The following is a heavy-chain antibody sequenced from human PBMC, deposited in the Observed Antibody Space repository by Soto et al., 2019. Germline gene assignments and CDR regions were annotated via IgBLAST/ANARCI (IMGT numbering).Heavy chain of an antibody. CDR2: IYYSGNT. CDR1: GGSISSYY. V-gene: IGHV4-59*01. Sequence: PSETLSLTCTVSGGSISSYYWSWIRQPPGKGLEWIGYIYYSGNTNYNPSLKSRVTISVDTSKNQFSLKLSSVTAADTAVYYCARDQNGSPHFDYWGQGTLVTSPQ. J-gene: IGHJ4*02. CDR3: ARDQNGSPHFDY. D-gene: IGHD1-26*01.